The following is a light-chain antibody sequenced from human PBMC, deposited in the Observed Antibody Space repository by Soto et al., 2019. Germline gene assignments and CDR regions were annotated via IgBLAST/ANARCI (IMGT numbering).Light chain of an antibody. CDR2: GAS. J-gene: IGKJ1*01. Sequence: EIVMTQSPATLSVSPGERATLSCRASQSVSSKLAWYQQKPGQAPRLLIYGASTRATGIPARFSGSGSGTDFTLTISSLETEDLAVYYCQHRSNWPSWTFGAGTKVDIK. V-gene: IGKV3-15*01. CDR3: QHRSNWPSWT. CDR1: QSVSSK.